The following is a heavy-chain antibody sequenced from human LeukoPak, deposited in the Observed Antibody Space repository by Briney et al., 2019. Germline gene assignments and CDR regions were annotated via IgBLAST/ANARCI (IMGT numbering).Heavy chain of an antibody. V-gene: IGHV4-31*03. Sequence: KSSETLSLTCTVSGASIGSGGYYWSWIRQHPGKGLEWIWYIYYTGSTYYNPSLKSRVTISVDTSRNQFSLKLSSVTAADTAVYYCASYCSGGDCYRYYFDYWGQGTLVTVSS. J-gene: IGHJ4*02. CDR1: GASIGSGGYY. CDR3: ASYCSGGDCYRYYFDY. D-gene: IGHD2-21*02. CDR2: IYYTGST.